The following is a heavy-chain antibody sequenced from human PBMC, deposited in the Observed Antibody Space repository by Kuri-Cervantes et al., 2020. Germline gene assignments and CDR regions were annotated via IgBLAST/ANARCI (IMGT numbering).Heavy chain of an antibody. Sequence: GESLKISCAASGFSFTNYAMTWVRQAPGKGLEWVSLISASGGSTYYADSVKGRFTISRDISKSTLYLQMNSLRAEDTAVYYCARGASSLLLWFGEFDWGQGTLVTVSS. CDR3: ARGASSLLLWFGEFD. V-gene: IGHV3-23*01. D-gene: IGHD3-10*01. J-gene: IGHJ4*02. CDR2: ISASGGST. CDR1: GFSFTNYA.